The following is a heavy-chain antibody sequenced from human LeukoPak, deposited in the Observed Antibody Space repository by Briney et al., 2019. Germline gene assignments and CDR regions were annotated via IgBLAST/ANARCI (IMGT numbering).Heavy chain of an antibody. D-gene: IGHD5-12*01. J-gene: IGHJ6*03. CDR2: ISGSGGST. V-gene: IGHV3-23*01. Sequence: PGGSLRLSCAASGFTFSSYAMSWVRQAPGKGLEWVSAISGSGGSTYYADSVKGRFTISRDNSKNTLYLQMTSLRAEDTAVYYCAKEGSLYTGYDTYYYYYYMDVWGKGTTVTVSS. CDR1: GFTFSSYA. CDR3: AKEGSLYTGYDTYYYYYYMDV.